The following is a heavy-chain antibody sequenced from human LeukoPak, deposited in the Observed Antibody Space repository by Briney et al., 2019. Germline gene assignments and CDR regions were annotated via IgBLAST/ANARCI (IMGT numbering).Heavy chain of an antibody. V-gene: IGHV3-21*01. J-gene: IGHJ6*02. D-gene: IGHD3-16*01. CDR2: ISSSSSYI. CDR1: GFTFSSYS. CDR3: ARVLGAYGIDV. Sequence: GGSLRLFCAASGFTFSSYSMNWVRQAPGKGLEWVSYISSSSSYIYYADSVKGRFTISRDNAKNSLYLQMNSLRAEDTAVYYCARVLGAYGIDVWGQGTTVTVSS.